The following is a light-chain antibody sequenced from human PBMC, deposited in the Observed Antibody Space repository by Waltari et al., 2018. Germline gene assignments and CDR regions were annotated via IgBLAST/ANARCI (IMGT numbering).Light chain of an antibody. Sequence: QSALTQPASVSGSPGQSITISCTGTRSDVGSYNLVPWYQQHPGKAPKLMIYEVSKRPSGVSNRFSGSKSGNTASLTISGLQAEDEADYYCCSYAGSSTSVFGGGTKLTVL. J-gene: IGLJ3*02. CDR2: EVS. CDR1: RSDVGSYNL. CDR3: CSYAGSSTSV. V-gene: IGLV2-23*02.